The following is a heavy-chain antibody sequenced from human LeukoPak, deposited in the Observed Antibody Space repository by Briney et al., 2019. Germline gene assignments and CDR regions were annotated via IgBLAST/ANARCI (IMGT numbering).Heavy chain of an antibody. Sequence: GGSLRLSCTASGFTFRDSNMGWFHQAPGKGLEWVGFIRSQTYGGTTQYAPSVKGRFTISIDDSTSIAYLQMDSLKTEETGVYFCATPPIVGSTPNWFDPWGQGTQVTVSS. V-gene: IGHV3-49*03. J-gene: IGHJ5*02. CDR1: GFTFRDSN. D-gene: IGHD1-26*01. CDR3: ATPPIVGSTPNWFDP. CDR2: IRSQTYGGTT.